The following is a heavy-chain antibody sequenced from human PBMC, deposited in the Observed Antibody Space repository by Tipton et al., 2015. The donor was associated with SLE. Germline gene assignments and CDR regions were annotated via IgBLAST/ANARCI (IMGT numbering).Heavy chain of an antibody. V-gene: IGHV4-34*01. Sequence: TLSLTCAVYGVCFSGYYWSWIRQSPGKGLEWIGEINNSGSTHYNPTLKSRVTISLDTSKNQFSLKLSSVTAADTAVYYCARGHLGYDFWSGSSSYYGMDVWGQGTTVTVSS. D-gene: IGHD3-3*01. CDR1: GVCFSGYY. CDR2: INNSGST. J-gene: IGHJ6*02. CDR3: ARGHLGYDFWSGSSSYYGMDV.